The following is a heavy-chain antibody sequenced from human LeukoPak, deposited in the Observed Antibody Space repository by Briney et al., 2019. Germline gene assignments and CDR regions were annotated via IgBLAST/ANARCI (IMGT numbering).Heavy chain of an antibody. CDR3: TTDQYSGTMTFDY. J-gene: IGHJ4*02. Sequence: GGSLRLSCAASGFTFNNAWVSWVRQAPGKGLEWVGRIKSKTDGGTTDYAAPVKGRFTISRDDSKNTLYLRMNSLKIEDTAVYYCTTDQYSGTMTFDYWGQGALVTVSS. CDR1: GFTFNNAW. V-gene: IGHV3-15*01. CDR2: IKSKTDGGTT. D-gene: IGHD2-2*01.